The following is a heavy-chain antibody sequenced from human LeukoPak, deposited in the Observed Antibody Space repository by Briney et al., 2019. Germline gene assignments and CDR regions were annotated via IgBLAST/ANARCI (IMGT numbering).Heavy chain of an antibody. D-gene: IGHD1-26*01. V-gene: IGHV3-23*01. Sequence: PGESLRLSCAASEFSFRNYAMSWVRQAPGKGLEWVSAISDNGGNRQYADAVKGRFTISRDNSKTTLYLQMNTLRAEDTALYYCAKAQYRGTYMPFDYWGQGTLVTVSS. J-gene: IGHJ4*02. CDR2: ISDNGGNR. CDR1: EFSFRNYA. CDR3: AKAQYRGTYMPFDY.